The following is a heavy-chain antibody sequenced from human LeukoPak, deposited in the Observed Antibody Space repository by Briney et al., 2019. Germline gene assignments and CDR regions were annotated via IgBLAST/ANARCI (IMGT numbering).Heavy chain of an antibody. CDR1: GFTFSSYW. V-gene: IGHV3-7*01. J-gene: IGHJ4*02. CDR3: ARDTPDDYGDYDTLDY. CDR2: IKQDGSEK. Sequence: PGGSLRLSCAASGFTFSSYWMSWVRQAPGKGLEWVANIKQDGSEKYYVDSVKGRFTISRDNAKNSLYLQMNSLRAEDTAVYYCARDTPDDYGDYDTLDYWGQGTLVTVSS. D-gene: IGHD4-17*01.